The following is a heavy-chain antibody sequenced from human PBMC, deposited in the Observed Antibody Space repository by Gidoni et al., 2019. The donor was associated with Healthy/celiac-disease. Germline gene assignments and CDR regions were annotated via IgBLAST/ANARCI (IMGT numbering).Heavy chain of an antibody. CDR1: GFPFSSYD. CDR2: IGTAGDT. CDR3: ARGGVITTGFDY. V-gene: IGHV3-13*01. J-gene: IGHJ4*02. Sequence: EVQLVESGGGLVQPGGSLRLSCAASGFPFSSYDMHWVRQATGKGLEWVSAIGTAGDTYYPGSVKGRFTISRENAKNSLYLQMNSLRAGDTAVYYCARGGVITTGFDYWGQGTLVTVSS. D-gene: IGHD3-22*01.